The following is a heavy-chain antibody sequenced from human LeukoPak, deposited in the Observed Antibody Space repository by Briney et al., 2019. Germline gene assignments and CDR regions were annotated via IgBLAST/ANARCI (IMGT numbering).Heavy chain of an antibody. CDR2: IYYNGIS. CDR3: ARRAETHYAFDI. CDR1: GDSISRFY. V-gene: IGHV4-59*08. D-gene: IGHD1-26*01. J-gene: IGHJ3*02. Sequence: SETLPLTCTVSGDSISRFYWSWVRQPPGKGLEWIAYIYYNGISDYNPSLKSRVTISLDTSKNQFSLRLNSVTAADTAIYYCARRAETHYAFDIWGQGTMVTVSS.